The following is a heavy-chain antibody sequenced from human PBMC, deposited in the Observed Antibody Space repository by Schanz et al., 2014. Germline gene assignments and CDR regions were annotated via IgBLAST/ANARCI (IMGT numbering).Heavy chain of an antibody. D-gene: IGHD1-20*01. V-gene: IGHV3-23*03. CDR3: ANNWNLDY. Sequence: EVQLLESGGGLVQPGGSLRLSCATSGFSLDIFAVSWVRQAPGKGLEWVSFVHPGGSTYYPDSVKGRFTISRDNAKNSLYLQMNSLRAEDTAVYYCANNWNLDYWGQGTLVTVSS. J-gene: IGHJ4*02. CDR1: GFSLDIFA. CDR2: FVHPGGST.